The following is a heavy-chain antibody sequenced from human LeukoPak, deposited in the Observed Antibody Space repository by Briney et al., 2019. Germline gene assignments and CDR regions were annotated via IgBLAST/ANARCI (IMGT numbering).Heavy chain of an antibody. CDR2: ISSDGSST. V-gene: IGHV3-74*03. CDR1: GFTFRNHW. CDR3: ARDQRITGRPDIDY. Sequence: GGSLRLSCAASGFTFRNHWMHWVRQTPGKGLVWVSRISSDGSSTTYADSVKGRFTISRDNAKNTLYLQMNNLRAEDTAMYYCARDQRITGRPDIDYWGQGTLVIVSS. J-gene: IGHJ4*02. D-gene: IGHD6-6*01.